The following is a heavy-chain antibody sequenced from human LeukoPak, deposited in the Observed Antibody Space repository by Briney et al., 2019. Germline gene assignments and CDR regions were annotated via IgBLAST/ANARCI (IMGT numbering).Heavy chain of an antibody. CDR1: GFTFSSYS. Sequence: GGSLRLSCAASGFTFSSYSMNWVRQAPGKGLEWVSYISSSGSTIYYAASVKGRFTISRDNAKNSLYLQMNSLRAEDTAVYYCAELGITMIGGVWGKGTTVTISS. V-gene: IGHV3-48*04. CDR2: ISSSGSTI. J-gene: IGHJ6*04. CDR3: AELGITMIGGV. D-gene: IGHD3-10*02.